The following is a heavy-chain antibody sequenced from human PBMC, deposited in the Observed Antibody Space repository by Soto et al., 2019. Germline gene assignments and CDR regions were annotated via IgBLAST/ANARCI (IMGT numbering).Heavy chain of an antibody. D-gene: IGHD6-19*01. CDR2: IYYSGST. CDR1: GVSISSYY. Sequence: SETLSLTCTVSGVSISSYYWSWIRQPPGKGLEWIGYIYYSGSTNYNPSLKSRVTISVDTSKNQFSLKLSSVTAADTAVYYCARSGYSSGWFFDYWGQGTLVTVSS. V-gene: IGHV4-59*08. J-gene: IGHJ4*02. CDR3: ARSGYSSGWFFDY.